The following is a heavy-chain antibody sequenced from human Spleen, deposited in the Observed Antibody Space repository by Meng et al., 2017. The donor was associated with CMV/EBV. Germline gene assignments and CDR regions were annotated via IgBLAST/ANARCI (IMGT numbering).Heavy chain of an antibody. Sequence: ASVKVSCKASGYTFTSYGISWVRQAPGQGLEWMGWMNPNSGNTGYAQKFQGRVTMTRNTSISTAYMELSSLRSEDTAVYYCARGEGRWLPLAGYCGQGTVVTVSS. V-gene: IGHV1-8*02. CDR2: MNPNSGNT. CDR3: ARGEGRWLPLAGY. CDR1: GYTFTSYG. D-gene: IGHD5-24*01. J-gene: IGHJ4*02.